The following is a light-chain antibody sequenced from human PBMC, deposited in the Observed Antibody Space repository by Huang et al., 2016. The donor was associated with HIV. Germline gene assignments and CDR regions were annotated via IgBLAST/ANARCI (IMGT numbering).Light chain of an antibody. J-gene: IGKJ3*01. CDR2: DTS. CDR3: QQRTNFFV. V-gene: IGKV3-11*01. Sequence: EVVLTQSPVTLSLSPGQRATLSCRASQSISNYLSWYQQKPGQAPRLLIYDTSKRATGIPARFSGSGSGTDFTLTISSLQPEDFAFYYCQQRTNFFVFGPGTKVEMK. CDR1: QSISNY.